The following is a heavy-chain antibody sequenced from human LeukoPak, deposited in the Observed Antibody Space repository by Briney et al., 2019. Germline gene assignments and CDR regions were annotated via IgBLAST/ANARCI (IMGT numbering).Heavy chain of an antibody. CDR1: GYTFTSYG. CDR3: ARAPDYDILTGYSNYYYYGMDV. Sequence: ASVKVSCKASGYTFTSYGISWVRQAPEQGLEWMGWISAYNGNTNYAQKLQGRVTMTTDTSTSTAYMELRSLRSDDTAVYYCARAPDYDILTGYSNYYYYGMDVWGQGTTVTVSS. D-gene: IGHD3-9*01. CDR2: ISAYNGNT. J-gene: IGHJ6*02. V-gene: IGHV1-18*01.